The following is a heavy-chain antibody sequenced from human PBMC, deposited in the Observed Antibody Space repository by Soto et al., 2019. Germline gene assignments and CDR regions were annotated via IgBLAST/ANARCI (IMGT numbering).Heavy chain of an antibody. CDR1: GYSFTSYW. V-gene: IGHV5-51*01. D-gene: IGHD1-26*01. J-gene: IGHJ6*02. CDR2: VYPGDSDT. CDR3: ARLSVGATRGSYYYYGMDV. Sequence: PGESLKISCKGSGYSFTSYWIGWVRQMPGKGLEWMGIVYPGDSDTRYSPSFQGQVTISADKSISTAYLQWSSLKASDTATYYCARLSVGATRGSYYYYGMDVWGQGTTVTVSS.